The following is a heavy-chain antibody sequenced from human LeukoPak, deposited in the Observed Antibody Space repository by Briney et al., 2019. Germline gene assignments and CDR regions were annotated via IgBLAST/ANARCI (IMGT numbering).Heavy chain of an antibody. D-gene: IGHD2-15*01. J-gene: IGHJ5*02. CDR3: ARGAYCSGGSCYGNWFDP. CDR2: IYYSGST. Sequence: SETLSLTCTVSGGSITSYYWSWIRQPPGKGLEWIGYIYYSGSTNYNPSLKSRVTISVDTSKNQFSPKLSSVTAADTAVYYCARGAYCSGGSCYGNWFDPWGQGTLVTVSS. CDR1: GGSITSYY. V-gene: IGHV4-59*01.